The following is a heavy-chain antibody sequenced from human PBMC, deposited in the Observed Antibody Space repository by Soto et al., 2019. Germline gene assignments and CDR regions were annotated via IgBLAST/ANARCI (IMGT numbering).Heavy chain of an antibody. CDR2: IFYSGST. V-gene: IGHV4-39*01. D-gene: IGHD6-13*01. CDR3: ARRGSSRQIYHYGMDV. Sequence: QVQLQESGPGLVKPSDTLSLTCTVSGDSVSSSYYYWGWIRQPPGKGLEWIGSIFYSGSTYYNPSLKSRVTISVDTSKNQFSLKLSSVTAADTAVYYCARRGSSRQIYHYGMDVWGPGTTVTVSS. J-gene: IGHJ6*02. CDR1: GDSVSSSYYY.